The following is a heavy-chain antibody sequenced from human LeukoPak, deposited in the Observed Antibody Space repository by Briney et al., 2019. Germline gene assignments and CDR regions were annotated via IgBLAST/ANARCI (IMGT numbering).Heavy chain of an antibody. CDR2: ISGGGGST. CDR3: ARDQNTKL. D-gene: IGHD1/OR15-1a*01. J-gene: IGHJ4*02. CDR1: GFTFSSSA. Sequence: GGSLRLSCAASGFTFSSSAMSWVRQAPGKGLEWLSTISGGGGSTYYADSVKGRFTISRDNAKNSLYLQMNSLRAEDTAVYYCARDQNTKLWGQGTLVTVSS. V-gene: IGHV3-23*01.